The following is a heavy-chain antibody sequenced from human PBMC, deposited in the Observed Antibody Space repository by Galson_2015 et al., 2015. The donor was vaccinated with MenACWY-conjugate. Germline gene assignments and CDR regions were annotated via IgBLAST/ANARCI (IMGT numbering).Heavy chain of an antibody. J-gene: IGHJ4*02. CDR1: GFTFSTYG. CDR2: IRYDGIHK. D-gene: IGHD3-3*01. Sequence: SLRLSCAPSGFTFSTYGMHWVRHAPGKGLEWVALIRYDGIHKNYSESVKGRFTISRDNSKNTLTLQMNSLRVEDTAVYYCAKIGGDFRSGYRPQWGQGTQVTVSS. CDR3: AKIGGDFRSGYRPQ. V-gene: IGHV3-30*02.